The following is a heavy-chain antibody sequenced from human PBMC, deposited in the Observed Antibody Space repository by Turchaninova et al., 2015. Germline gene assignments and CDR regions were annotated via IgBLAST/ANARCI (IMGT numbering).Heavy chain of an antibody. J-gene: IGHJ5*02. D-gene: IGHD3-16*01. Sequence: HLGGSLRLSCAASGFAFRNYAMNWVRQAPGKGLEWVSSITGSDDTTYYADSVKGRFTISRDNSKNTVDLQMNSLRAEDTAIYYCAKDKRGGGIIRWLDPWGQGTLVTVSS. CDR3: AKDKRGGGIIRWLDP. V-gene: IGHV3-23*01. CDR1: GFAFRNYA. CDR2: ITGSDDTT.